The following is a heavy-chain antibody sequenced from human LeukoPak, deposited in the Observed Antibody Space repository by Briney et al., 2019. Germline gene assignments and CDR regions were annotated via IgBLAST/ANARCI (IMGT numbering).Heavy chain of an antibody. D-gene: IGHD6-13*01. CDR2: ITYNGGST. Sequence: GGSLRLSCAASGFTFSSYAMSWVRQAPGKGLEWVSGITYNGGSTYYAESVKGRFTISRDNSKNTLYLQMNNLRAEDTAVYYCAKDRSSSWYYFDYWGQGTLVTVSS. V-gene: IGHV3-23*01. CDR1: GFTFSSYA. CDR3: AKDRSSSWYYFDY. J-gene: IGHJ4*02.